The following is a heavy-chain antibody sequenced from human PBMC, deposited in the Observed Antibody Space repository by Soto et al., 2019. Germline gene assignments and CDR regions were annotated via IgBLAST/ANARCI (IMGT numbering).Heavy chain of an antibody. D-gene: IGHD3-22*01. CDR1: GGTFSSYA. Sequence: QVQLVQSGAEVKKPGSSVKVSCKASGGTFSSYAISWVRQAPGQGLEWMGGIIPIFGTANYAQKFQGRVTITADESTSTAYMELSSLRSEDTAVYYCARGLTDYYYDSSGYYYDAFDIWGQGTMVTVSS. J-gene: IGHJ3*02. CDR2: IIPIFGTA. V-gene: IGHV1-69*01. CDR3: ARGLTDYYYDSSGYYYDAFDI.